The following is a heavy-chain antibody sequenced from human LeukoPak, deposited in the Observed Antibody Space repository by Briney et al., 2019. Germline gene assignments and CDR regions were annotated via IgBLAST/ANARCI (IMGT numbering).Heavy chain of an antibody. CDR1: GYTFTGYY. V-gene: IGHV1-2*02. CDR3: ARDQVTMTTYYYYYMDV. D-gene: IGHD3-22*01. J-gene: IGHJ6*03. Sequence: EASVKVSCKASGYTFTGYYMHWVRQAPGQGLEWMGWINPNSGGTNYAQKFQGRVTMTRDTPISTAYMELSRLRSDDTAVYYCARDQVTMTTYYYYYMDVWGKGTTVTVSS. CDR2: INPNSGGT.